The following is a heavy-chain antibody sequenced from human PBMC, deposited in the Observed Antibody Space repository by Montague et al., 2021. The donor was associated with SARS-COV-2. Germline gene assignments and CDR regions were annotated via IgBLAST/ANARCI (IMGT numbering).Heavy chain of an antibody. D-gene: IGHD3-10*01. Sequence: SLRLSCAASGFTFRTYEMNWVRQAPGKGLEWVSYISSGGSTIYYADSVKGRFTISRDNAKNSLYLQMNSLRAEDTAVYYCARDGRFGELDYWGQGTLVTVST. CDR3: ARDGRFGELDY. J-gene: IGHJ4*02. CDR2: ISSGGSTI. CDR1: GFTFRTYE. V-gene: IGHV3-48*03.